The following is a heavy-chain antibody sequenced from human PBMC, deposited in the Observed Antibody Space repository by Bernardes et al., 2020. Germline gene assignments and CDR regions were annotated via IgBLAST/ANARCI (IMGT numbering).Heavy chain of an antibody. CDR1: GFTFSSYA. V-gene: IGHV3-23*01. D-gene: IGHD6-6*01. CDR3: AKDSGIAARLGYFDD. CDR2: ISGSGGST. J-gene: IGHJ4*02. Sequence: GGSLRLSCAASGFTFSSYAMSWVRQAPGKGLEWVSAISGSGGSTYYADSVKGRFTISRDNSKNALYLPMNSLRAEDTAVYYCAKDSGIAARLGYFDDWGQGSRVTVNS.